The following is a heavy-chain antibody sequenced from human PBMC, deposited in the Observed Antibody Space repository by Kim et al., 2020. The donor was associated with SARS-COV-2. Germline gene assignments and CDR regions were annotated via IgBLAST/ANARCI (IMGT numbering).Heavy chain of an antibody. CDR1: GFTFSSYS. V-gene: IGHV3-48*04. CDR3: AGDLVASLCGYDFSDY. D-gene: IGHD5-12*01. J-gene: IGHJ4*02. Sequence: GGSLRLSCAASGFTFSSYSMHWVRQAPGKGLEWVSYISSSSSTIYYADSVKGRFTISRDNAKNSLYLQMNSLRAEDTAVYYCAGDLVASLCGYDFSDYWCQGTLVTVSS. CDR2: ISSSSSTI.